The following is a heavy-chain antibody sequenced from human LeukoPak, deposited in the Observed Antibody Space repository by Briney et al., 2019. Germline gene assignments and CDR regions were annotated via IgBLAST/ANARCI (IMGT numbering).Heavy chain of an antibody. CDR2: ISGRSSHV. J-gene: IGHJ1*01. V-gene: IGHV3-21*01. D-gene: IGHD3-16*01. CDR1: GFSFSDDD. Sequence: PGGSLRLSCSASGFSFSDDDMNWVRQAPGKGLEWVSAISGRSSHVYYGESVKGRFTISRDNAKNSLYLQLDSLGVEDTAVYYCGRAFPPLRTSSAGDLWGQGTLVTVSS. CDR3: GRAFPPLRTSSAGDL.